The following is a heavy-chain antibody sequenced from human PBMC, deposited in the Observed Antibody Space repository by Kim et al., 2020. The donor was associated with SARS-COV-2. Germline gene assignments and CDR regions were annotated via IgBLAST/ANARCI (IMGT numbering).Heavy chain of an antibody. V-gene: IGHV1-3*01. Sequence: ASVKVSCKASGYTFTSYAMHWVRQAPGQRLEWMGWINAGNGNTKYSQKFQGRVTITRDTSASTAYMELSSLRSEDTAVYYCARSNYYGSGSYGVYSYYYGIDVWGQGTPVTVSS. J-gene: IGHJ6*02. CDR2: INAGNGNT. D-gene: IGHD3-10*01. CDR1: GYTFTSYA. CDR3: ARSNYYGSGSYGVYSYYYGIDV.